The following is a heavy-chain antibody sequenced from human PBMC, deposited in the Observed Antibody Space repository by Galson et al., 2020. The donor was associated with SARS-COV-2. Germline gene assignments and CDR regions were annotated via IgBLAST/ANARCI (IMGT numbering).Heavy chain of an antibody. CDR2: ISYDGSNK. CDR3: AKESYGDSNFEYYYYYYGMDV. D-gene: IGHD4-17*01. V-gene: IGHV3-30*18. Sequence: GEYLKIYCAASGFTFSSYGMHWVRQAPGKGLEWVAVISYDGSNKYYADSVKGRFTISRDNSKNTLYLQMNSLRAEDTAVYYCAKESYGDSNFEYYYYYYGMDVWGQGTTVTVSS. J-gene: IGHJ6*02. CDR1: GFTFSSYG.